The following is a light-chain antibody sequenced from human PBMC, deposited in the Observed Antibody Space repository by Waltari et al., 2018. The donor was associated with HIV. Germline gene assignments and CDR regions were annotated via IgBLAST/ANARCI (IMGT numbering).Light chain of an antibody. CDR2: LGS. V-gene: IGLV3-21*04. CDR1: NIGSKP. J-gene: IGLJ2*01. Sequence: SYVLTQPPSVSVAPGVTAKITCSGDNIGSKPVHWYQQRPGQAPLLVIFLGSDRPSGIPERFSGSKSGNTATLTITRVEAGDEADYYCQVWDGISVARGVVFGGGTKLTV. CDR3: QVWDGISVARGVV.